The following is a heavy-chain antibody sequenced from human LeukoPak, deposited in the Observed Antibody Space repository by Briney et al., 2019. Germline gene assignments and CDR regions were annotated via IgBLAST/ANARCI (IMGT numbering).Heavy chain of an antibody. CDR3: ARAVPHRYSSSWDLGRGTYYFDY. Sequence: SEALSLTCTVSGGSISSGSYYWSWIRRPAGKGLEWIGYIYYSGSTNYNPSLKSRVTISVDTSKNQFSLKLSSVTAADTAVYYCARAVPHRYSSSWDLGRGTYYFDYWGQGTLVTVSS. CDR2: IYYSGST. J-gene: IGHJ4*02. D-gene: IGHD6-13*01. CDR1: GGSISSGSYY. V-gene: IGHV4-61*10.